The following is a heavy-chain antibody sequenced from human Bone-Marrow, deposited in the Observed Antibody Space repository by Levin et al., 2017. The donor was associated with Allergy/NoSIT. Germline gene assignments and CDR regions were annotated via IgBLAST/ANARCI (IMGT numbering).Heavy chain of an antibody. D-gene: IGHD2-8*02. CDR2: ISYDETNE. J-gene: IGHJ4*02. CDR1: GFSFSNYA. CDR3: AAGYGYCTGGTCFPLEH. Sequence: GGSLRLSCAASGFSFSNYAMHWVRQAPGKGLEGVAVISYDETNEYYGDSVKGRFTISRHNSKNRFYLQMDSLQAEDTAVYYCAAGYGYCTGGTCFPLEHWGQGTLVTVSS. V-gene: IGHV3-30*03.